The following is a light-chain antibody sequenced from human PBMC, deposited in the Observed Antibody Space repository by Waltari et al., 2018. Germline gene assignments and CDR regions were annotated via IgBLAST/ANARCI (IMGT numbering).Light chain of an antibody. CDR1: QSVLYSSNNKNY. Sequence: DIVMTQSPDSLAVSLGERATINCKSSQSVLYSSNNKNYLAWYQQKPGQPPKLLIYWASTGESGVPDRFSGSGSGTDFTLTISSLQAEDVAVYYCQQYYSTPGLTFGGGTKVEIK. CDR2: WAS. CDR3: QQYYSTPGLT. V-gene: IGKV4-1*01. J-gene: IGKJ4*01.